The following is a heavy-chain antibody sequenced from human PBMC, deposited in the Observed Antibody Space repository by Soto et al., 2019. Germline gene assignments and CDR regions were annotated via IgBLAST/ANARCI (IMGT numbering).Heavy chain of an antibody. V-gene: IGHV1-58*02. CDR3: AAFDCSSTSCYMMAFDI. Sequence: GASVKVSCKASGFTSTSSAMQRVRQARGQRLEWIGWIVVGSGNTNYAQKFQERVTITRDMSTSTAYMELSSLRSEDTAVYYCAAFDCSSTSCYMMAFDIWGRGTMVTVSS. CDR1: GFTSTSSA. D-gene: IGHD2-2*02. J-gene: IGHJ3*02. CDR2: IVVGSGNT.